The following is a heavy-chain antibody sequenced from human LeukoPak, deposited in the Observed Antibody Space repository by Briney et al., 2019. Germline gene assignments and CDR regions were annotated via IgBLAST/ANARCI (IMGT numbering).Heavy chain of an antibody. V-gene: IGHV3-21*01. CDR2: ISSSSYI. Sequence: GGSLRLPCAASGFTFSSYSMNWVRQAPGKGLEWVSSISSSSYIYYADSVKGRFTISRDNAKNSLHLQMNSLRAEDTAVYYCARDIAAAVVDPWGQGTLVTVSS. CDR3: ARDIAAAVVDP. D-gene: IGHD6-13*01. J-gene: IGHJ5*02. CDR1: GFTFSSYS.